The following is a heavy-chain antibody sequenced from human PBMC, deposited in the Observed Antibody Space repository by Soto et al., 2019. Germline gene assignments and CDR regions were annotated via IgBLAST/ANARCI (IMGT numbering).Heavy chain of an antibody. Sequence: PSETLSLTCTVSGGSISSGGYYWSWIRQHPGKGLEWIGYIYYSGSTYYNPSLKSRVTISVDTSKNQFSLKLSSVTAADTAVYYCARGQSQLVFDYGGQGTLVTVSS. CDR2: IYYSGST. D-gene: IGHD6-13*01. J-gene: IGHJ4*02. V-gene: IGHV4-31*03. CDR3: ARGQSQLVFDY. CDR1: GGSISSGGYY.